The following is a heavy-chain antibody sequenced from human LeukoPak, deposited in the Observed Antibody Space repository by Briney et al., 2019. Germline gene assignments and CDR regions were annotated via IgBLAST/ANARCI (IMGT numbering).Heavy chain of an antibody. CDR2: ISYNGNT. Sequence: ASVKVSCKASGYTFTNNGIGWVRQAPGQGLEWMGWISYNGNTNYAQKLQGRVTMTTDTSTNTAYMELRSLRSDDTAVYYCAREYCRGGSCYWFDYWGQGTLVTVSS. D-gene: IGHD2-15*01. V-gene: IGHV1-18*01. CDR3: AREYCRGGSCYWFDY. CDR1: GYTFTNNG. J-gene: IGHJ4*02.